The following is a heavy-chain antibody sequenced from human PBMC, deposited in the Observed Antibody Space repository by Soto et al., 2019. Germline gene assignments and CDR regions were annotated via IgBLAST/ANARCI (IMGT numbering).Heavy chain of an antibody. J-gene: IGHJ4*02. D-gene: IGHD1-26*01. CDR3: ARVERELLNGPFDY. CDR2: IIPIFGTA. CDR1: GGTFSSYA. Sequence: SVKVSCKASGGTFSSYAISWVRQAPGQGLEWMGGIIPIFGTANYAQKFQGRVTITADESTSTAYTELSSLRSEDTAVYYCARVERELLNGPFDYWGQGTLVTVSS. V-gene: IGHV1-69*13.